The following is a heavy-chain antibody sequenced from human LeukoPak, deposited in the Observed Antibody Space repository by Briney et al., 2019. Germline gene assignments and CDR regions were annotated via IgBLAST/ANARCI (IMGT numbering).Heavy chain of an antibody. V-gene: IGHV4-4*07. Sequence: SETLSLTCTVSGGSISSYYWSWIRQPAGKALEWIGRIYSSGNTNYNPSLESRVTMSVDTSKNQFSLKLTSVTAADTAVYYCARVRIAARPAFDIWGEGTMVTVSS. CDR1: GGSISSYY. CDR3: ARVRIAARPAFDI. D-gene: IGHD6-6*01. CDR2: IYSSGNT. J-gene: IGHJ3*02.